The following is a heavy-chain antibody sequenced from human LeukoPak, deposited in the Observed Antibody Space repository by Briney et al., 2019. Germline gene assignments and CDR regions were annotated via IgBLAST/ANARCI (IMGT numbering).Heavy chain of an antibody. V-gene: IGHV1-2*02. CDR1: GYTFTGYY. D-gene: IGHD3-3*01. Sequence: ASVKVSCKASGYTFTGYYMHWVRQAPGQGLEWMGWINPNSGGTNYAQKFQGRVTMTRDTSISTAYMELSRLRSEDTAVYYCARGNHCDFWSDYYSDYWGQGTLVTVSS. CDR2: INPNSGGT. CDR3: ARGNHCDFWSDYYSDY. J-gene: IGHJ4*02.